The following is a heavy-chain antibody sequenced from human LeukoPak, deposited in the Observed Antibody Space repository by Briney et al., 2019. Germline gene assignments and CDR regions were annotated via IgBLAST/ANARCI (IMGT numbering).Heavy chain of an antibody. Sequence: GGSLRLSCAASGFTFSSYAMSSVRQAPGKGLEGVSAISGSGGSTYYADSVKGRFTISRDNSKNTLYLQMNSLRAEDTAVYYCANVIMSPSDYWGQGTLVTVSS. CDR3: ANVIMSPSDY. D-gene: IGHD5/OR15-5a*01. J-gene: IGHJ4*02. CDR1: GFTFSSYA. V-gene: IGHV3-23*01. CDR2: ISGSGGST.